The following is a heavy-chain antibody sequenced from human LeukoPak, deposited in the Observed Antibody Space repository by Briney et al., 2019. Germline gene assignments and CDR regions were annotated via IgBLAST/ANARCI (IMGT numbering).Heavy chain of an antibody. CDR1: GGSISSSSYY. J-gene: IGHJ6*02. D-gene: IGHD3-16*01. CDR2: IYYSGST. CDR3: ARWGPCGMDV. Sequence: SETLSLTCTVSGGSISSSSYYWGWIRQPPGEGLEWIGIIYYSGSTYYNPSLKSRVTIFVDTSKNQFSLKLSSVTAADTAVYYCARWGPCGMDVWGQGTTVTVSS. V-gene: IGHV4-39*07.